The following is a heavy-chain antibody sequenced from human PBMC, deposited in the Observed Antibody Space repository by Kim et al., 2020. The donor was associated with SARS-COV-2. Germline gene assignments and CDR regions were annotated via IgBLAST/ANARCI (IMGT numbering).Heavy chain of an antibody. J-gene: IGHJ5*02. Sequence: SETLSLTCTVSGGSISSYYWSWIRQPPGKGLEWIGYIYYSGSTNYNASLKSRVTISVDTSKNQFSLKLSSVTAADTAVYYCAREGRSINYYDSSGSRWFDPWGQGTLVTVSS. D-gene: IGHD3-22*01. CDR3: AREGRSINYYDSSGSRWFDP. CDR2: IYYSGST. CDR1: GGSISSYY. V-gene: IGHV4-59*01.